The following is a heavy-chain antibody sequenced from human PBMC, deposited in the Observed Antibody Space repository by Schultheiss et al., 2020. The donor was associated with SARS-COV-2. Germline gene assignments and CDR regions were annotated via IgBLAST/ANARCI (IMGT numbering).Heavy chain of an antibody. CDR1: GFTFDDYA. V-gene: IGHV3-21*04. D-gene: IGHD6-19*01. CDR3: AKAGDSSGCLAY. J-gene: IGHJ4*02. CDR2: ISSSSSYI. Sequence: GGSLRLSCAASGFTFDDYAMHWVRQAPGKGLEWVSSISSSSSYIYYADSVKGRFTISRDNAKNSLFLQMNSLRAEDTAVYYCAKAGDSSGCLAYWGQGTLVTVSS.